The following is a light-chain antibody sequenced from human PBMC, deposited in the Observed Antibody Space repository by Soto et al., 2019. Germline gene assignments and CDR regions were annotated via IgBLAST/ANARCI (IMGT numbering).Light chain of an antibody. CDR3: CSYAGYITFVV. CDR1: NSDVGSYNL. CDR2: EVN. J-gene: IGLJ2*01. Sequence: QSALTQPASVSGSPGQSLTISCTGSNSDVGSYNLVSWYQQHPGKAPKVIIFEVNKRPSGVSNHFSGSKSGYTASLTISGLQAEDEADYYCCSYAGYITFVVFGGGTKLTVL. V-gene: IGLV2-23*02.